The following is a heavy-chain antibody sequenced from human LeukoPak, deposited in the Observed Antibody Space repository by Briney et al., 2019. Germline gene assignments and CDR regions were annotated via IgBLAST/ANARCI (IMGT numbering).Heavy chain of an antibody. CDR2: INPNSGGT. V-gene: IGHV1-2*02. CDR3: AAIFGVANHWWFDP. CDR1: GYTFTGYY. D-gene: IGHD3-3*01. J-gene: IGHJ5*02. Sequence: ASVKVSCKASGYTFTGYYMHWVRQAPGQGLEWMGWINPNSGGTNYAQKFQGRVTMTRDTSISTAYMELSRLRSDDTAVYYCAAIFGVANHWWFDPWGQGTLVTVSS.